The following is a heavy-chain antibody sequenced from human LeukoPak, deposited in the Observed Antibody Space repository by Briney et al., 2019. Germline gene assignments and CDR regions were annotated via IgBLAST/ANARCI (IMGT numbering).Heavy chain of an antibody. CDR2: ISAYNGNT. D-gene: IGHD6-13*01. CDR3: ARDLSTGAAGTPLRYYYMDV. Sequence: ASVKVSCKASGYTFTSYGISWVRQAPGQGLEWMGWISAYNGNTNYAQKLQGRVTMTTDTSTSTAYMELRSLRSDDTAVYYCARDLSTGAAGTPLRYYYMDVWGKGTTVTISS. J-gene: IGHJ6*03. V-gene: IGHV1-18*01. CDR1: GYTFTSYG.